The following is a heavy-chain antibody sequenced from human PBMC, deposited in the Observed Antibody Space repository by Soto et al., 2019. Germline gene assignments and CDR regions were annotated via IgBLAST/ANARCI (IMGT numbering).Heavy chain of an antibody. CDR1: GFTFSSYS. CDR3: ARDGGWARPVANYYYGMDV. CDR2: ISSSSSYI. V-gene: IGHV3-21*01. J-gene: IGHJ6*02. D-gene: IGHD6-19*01. Sequence: GGSLRLSCAASGFTFSSYSMNWVRQAPGKGLEWVSSISSSSSYIYYADSVKGRFTISRDNAKNSLYLQMNSLRAEDTAVYYGARDGGWARPVANYYYGMDVWGQGTTVTVSS.